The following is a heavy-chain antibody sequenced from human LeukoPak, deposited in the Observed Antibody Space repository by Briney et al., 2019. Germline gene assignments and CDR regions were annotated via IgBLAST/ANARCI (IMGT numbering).Heavy chain of an antibody. CDR3: AKALASLRAFDY. J-gene: IGHJ4*02. D-gene: IGHD4-17*01. CDR1: GFTFSTYV. Sequence: GGSLRLSCAASGFTFSTYVMHWVRQTPGKGLEWVALLSYDGSNKYYADSVKGRFTISRDNSKNTLYLQMNSLRAEDTAVYYCAKALASLRAFDYWGQGTLVTVSS. CDR2: LSYDGSNK. V-gene: IGHV3-30*18.